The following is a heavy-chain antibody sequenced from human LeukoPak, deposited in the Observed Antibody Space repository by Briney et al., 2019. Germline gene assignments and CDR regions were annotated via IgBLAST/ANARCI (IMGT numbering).Heavy chain of an antibody. J-gene: IGHJ5*02. V-gene: IGHV4-34*01. CDR2: INHSGST. CDR3: ARKGRNYYGSGSYLRVWFDP. D-gene: IGHD3-10*01. CDR1: GGSFSGYY. Sequence: SETLSLTRAVYGGSFSGYYWSWIRQSPGKGLEWIGEINHSGSTNYNPSLKSRVTISVDTSKNQFSLKLSSVTAADTAVYYCARKGRNYYGSGSYLRVWFDPWGQGTLVTVSS.